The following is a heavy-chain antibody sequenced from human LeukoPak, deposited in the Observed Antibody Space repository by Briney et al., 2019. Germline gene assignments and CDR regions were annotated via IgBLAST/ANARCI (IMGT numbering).Heavy chain of an antibody. CDR3: AKTGDSSGFYYGADY. D-gene: IGHD3-22*01. CDR2: ISGSGGST. J-gene: IGHJ4*02. V-gene: IGHV3-23*01. Sequence: GGSLRLSCVASGFTFSSYAMTWVRQAPGKGLEWVSAISGSGGSTYYADSVKGRFTISRDNSKNTLYVQMNSLRAEDTAVYYCAKTGDSSGFYYGADYWGQGTLVTVSS. CDR1: GFTFSSYA.